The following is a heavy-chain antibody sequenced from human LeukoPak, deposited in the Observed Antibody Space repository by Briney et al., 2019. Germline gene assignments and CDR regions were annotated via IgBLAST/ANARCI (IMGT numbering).Heavy chain of an antibody. J-gene: IGHJ4*02. CDR2: ISYDGSNK. V-gene: IGHV3-30*04. Sequence: PGGSLRLSCAASGFTFSSYAMHWVRQAPGKGLEWVAVISYDGSNKYYADSVKGRFTISRDDSRNTLYLQMNSLRGDDTAVYYCAEDVGKWESLHFFDYWGQGTLVTVSS. CDR3: AEDVGKWESLHFFDY. D-gene: IGHD1-26*01. CDR1: GFTFSSYA.